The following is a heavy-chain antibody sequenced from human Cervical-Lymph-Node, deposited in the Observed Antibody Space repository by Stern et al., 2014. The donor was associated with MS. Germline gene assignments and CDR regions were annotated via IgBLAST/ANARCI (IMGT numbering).Heavy chain of an antibody. J-gene: IGHJ1*01. CDR2: IWHDGGNR. V-gene: IGHV3-33*01. Sequence: VQLVQSGGGVVQPGRSLRLSCAASGFTFSSRGMHWVRQAPGKGLEWLGIIWHDGGNRYYAEPVNGRLPIARVTSKHPPYLTMDSLRADDTAVYYCAREGGNTAEYFQHWGQGTLVTVSS. CDR1: GFTFSSRG. CDR3: AREGGNTAEYFQH. D-gene: IGHD4-23*01.